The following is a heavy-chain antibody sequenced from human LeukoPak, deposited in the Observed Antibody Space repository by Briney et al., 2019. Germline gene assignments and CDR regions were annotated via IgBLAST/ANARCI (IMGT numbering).Heavy chain of an antibody. J-gene: IGHJ4*02. D-gene: IGHD3-22*01. V-gene: IGHV3-23*01. CDR3: AKVDSSGYYLDY. Sequence: GGSLRLSCAASGFTFTNYAMSWVRQAPGKGLEWVSGTGASGVTTHYADSVKGRFTISRDNSKNTLYLQMNSLRAEDTAVYYCAKVDSSGYYLDYWGQGTLVTVSS. CDR1: GFTFTNYA. CDR2: TGASGVTT.